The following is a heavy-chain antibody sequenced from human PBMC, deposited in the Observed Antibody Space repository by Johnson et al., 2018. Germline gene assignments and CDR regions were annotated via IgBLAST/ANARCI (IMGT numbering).Heavy chain of an antibody. J-gene: IGHJ1*01. V-gene: IGHV3-30-3*01. CDR2: ISYDGSHK. CDR3: ARDYDGGNAYLFSYFHH. CDR1: GFTFSSYA. D-gene: IGHD4-23*01. Sequence: QVQLVQSGGGVVQPGRSXRLSCAASGFTFSSYAMHWVRQAPGKGLEWVAVISYDGSHKYYADSVKGRFTISRDYSKNTVSLQMNSLRAEDTAVYYCARDYDGGNAYLFSYFHHWGQGTLVTVSS.